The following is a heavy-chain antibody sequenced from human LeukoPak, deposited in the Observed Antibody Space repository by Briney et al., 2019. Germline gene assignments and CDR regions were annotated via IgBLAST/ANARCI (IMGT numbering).Heavy chain of an antibody. CDR1: GFTFSSYS. CDR2: ISSSGSTI. D-gene: IGHD3-10*02. Sequence: GGSLRLSCAASGFTFSSYSMNWVRRATGKGLEWVSYISSSGSTIYYADSVKGRFTISRDNAKNSLYLQMNSLRAEDTAVYYCAELGITMIGGVWGKGTTVTISS. CDR3: AELGITMIGGV. V-gene: IGHV3-48*04. J-gene: IGHJ6*04.